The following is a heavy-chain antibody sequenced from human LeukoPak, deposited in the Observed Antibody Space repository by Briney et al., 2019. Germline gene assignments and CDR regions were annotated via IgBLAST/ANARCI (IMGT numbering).Heavy chain of an antibody. V-gene: IGHV3-23*01. CDR2: ISGSGGST. J-gene: IGHJ4*02. D-gene: IGHD1-26*01. CDR3: ARDRSWSGSQFNY. CDR1: GFTFSSYA. Sequence: GGSLRLSCAASGFTFSSYAMSWVRQAPGKGLEWVSAISGSGGSTYYADSVKGRFTISRDNAKNSLYLQMNSLRAEDTAVYYCARDRSWSGSQFNYWGQGTLVTVSS.